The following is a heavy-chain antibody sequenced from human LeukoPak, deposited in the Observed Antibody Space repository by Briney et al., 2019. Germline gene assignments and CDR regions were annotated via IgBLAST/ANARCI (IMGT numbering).Heavy chain of an antibody. J-gene: IGHJ6*02. V-gene: IGHV4-4*07. Sequence: SEALSLTCTVSGGSISSYYWSWIRQPAGKGLEWIGRIYTSGSTNYNPSLKSRVTMSVDTSKNQFSLKLSSVTAADTAVYYCARGEGTVVPAVKGVHMDVWGQGTTVTVSS. CDR1: GGSISSYY. CDR3: ARGEGTVVPAVKGVHMDV. CDR2: IYTSGST. D-gene: IGHD2-2*01.